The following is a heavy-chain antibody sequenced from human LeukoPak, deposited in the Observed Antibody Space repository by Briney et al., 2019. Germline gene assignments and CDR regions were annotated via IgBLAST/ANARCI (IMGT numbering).Heavy chain of an antibody. J-gene: IGHJ5*02. Sequence: GASVKVSCKASGYTFTGYYIHWVRQASGQGLEWMGWINPNSGGTNYAQKFQGRVTMTRDTSITTAYMELSRLISDDTAVYYCARGLTDEHQLILHWFDPWGQGTLVTVSS. CDR2: INPNSGGT. D-gene: IGHD2-2*01. CDR1: GYTFTGYY. CDR3: ARGLTDEHQLILHWFDP. V-gene: IGHV1-2*02.